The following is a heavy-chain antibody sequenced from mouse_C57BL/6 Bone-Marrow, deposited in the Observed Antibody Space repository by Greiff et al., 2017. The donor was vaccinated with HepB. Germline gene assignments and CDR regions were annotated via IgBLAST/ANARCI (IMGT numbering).Heavy chain of an antibody. D-gene: IGHD1-1*01. CDR2: ISNLAYSI. Sequence: LLQPGWSLKLSCAASGFTFSDYGMAWVRQAPRKGPEWVAFISNLAYSIYYADTVTGRFTISRENAKNTLYLEMSSLRSEDTAMYYCARQDYYGSSHWYFDVWGTGTTVTVSS. CDR1: GFTFSDYG. V-gene: IGHV5-15*01. J-gene: IGHJ1*03. CDR3: ARQDYYGSSHWYFDV.